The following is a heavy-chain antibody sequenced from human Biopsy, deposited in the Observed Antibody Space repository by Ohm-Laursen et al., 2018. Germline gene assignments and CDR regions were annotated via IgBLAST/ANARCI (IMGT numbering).Heavy chain of an antibody. CDR1: GGSFTGHY. CDR2: ISHTGYT. J-gene: IGHJ1*01. Sequence: SQTLSLTCTVPGGSFTGHYWTWIRQPPGKGLEWIGHISHTGYTSYKSSLKSRVTISLDTSRKHFSLRLTSLAAADTAVYYCARGSNEYGGLYFPHWGQGTLVTASS. V-gene: IGHV4-59*11. D-gene: IGHD4-23*01. CDR3: ARGSNEYGGLYFPH.